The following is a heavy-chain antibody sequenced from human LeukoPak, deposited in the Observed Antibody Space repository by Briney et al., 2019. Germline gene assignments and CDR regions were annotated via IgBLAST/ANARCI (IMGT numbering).Heavy chain of an antibody. V-gene: IGHV4-39*01. Sequence: SETLSLTCTVSGGSISSSSYYWGWIRQPPGKGLEWIGSIYYSGSTYYNPSLKSRVTISVDTSKNQFSLKLSSVTAADTAVYYCARQGAFNYWGQGTLVTVSS. CDR1: GGSISSSSYY. D-gene: IGHD3-16*01. J-gene: IGHJ4*02. CDR2: IYYSGST. CDR3: ARQGAFNY.